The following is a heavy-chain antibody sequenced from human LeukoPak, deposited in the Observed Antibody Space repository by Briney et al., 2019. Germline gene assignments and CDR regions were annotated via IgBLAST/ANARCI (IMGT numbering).Heavy chain of an antibody. V-gene: IGHV3-48*03. J-gene: IGHJ4*02. CDR2: ISGSDSTT. Sequence: PGGSLRLSCAASGFTFSRFEMNWVRQAPGKGLEWVSFISGSDSTTYYADSVKGRFTISRDNDKNSLYLQMNSLRAENTAVYYCARDQEGDCSGDNCYLIPFDCRGQGTLVTVSS. D-gene: IGHD2-15*01. CDR1: GFTFSRFE. CDR3: ARDQEGDCSGDNCYLIPFDC.